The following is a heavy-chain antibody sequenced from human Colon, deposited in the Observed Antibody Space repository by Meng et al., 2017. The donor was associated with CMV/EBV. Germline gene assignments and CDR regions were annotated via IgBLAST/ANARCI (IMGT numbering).Heavy chain of an antibody. D-gene: IGHD1-26*01. CDR3: ARGELVGATAGIDFFDF. CDR1: GFTFSSYA. V-gene: IGHV3-30*04. CDR2: IPYDGSNR. Sequence: GGSLRPSCAASGFTFSSYAMHWVRQAPGEGLEWVAVIPYDGSNRDYADSVKGRFTISRDNSKNTLYLQMNTLRVDDTAVYYCARGELVGATAGIDFFDFWGQGTMVTVSS. J-gene: IGHJ3*01.